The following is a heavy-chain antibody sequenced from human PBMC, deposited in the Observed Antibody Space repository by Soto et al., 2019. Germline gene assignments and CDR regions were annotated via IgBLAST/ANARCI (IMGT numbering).Heavy chain of an antibody. V-gene: IGHV4-34*01. J-gene: IGHJ4*02. Sequence: SETLSLTCAVYGGCLSGKYWGWIRQPPGKGLEWIGETHHSGSTAYNPSLKSRVTISVDTSRNQFSLKLNSVTAADTAVYYCARTTAAIHLNYWSQGTLVTVSS. CDR2: THHSGST. D-gene: IGHD2-21*02. CDR1: GGCLSGKY. CDR3: ARTTAAIHLNY.